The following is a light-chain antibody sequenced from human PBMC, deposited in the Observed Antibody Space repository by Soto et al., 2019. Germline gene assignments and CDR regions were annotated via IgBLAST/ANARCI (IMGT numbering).Light chain of an antibody. V-gene: IGKV3-11*01. Sequence: VLTQSPATLSLSPGERATLSCRASQSINNYLGWYQQQPSQAPTLLISGASTRAPGIPARFSGSRSGTDFTLTISSLQSEDFASYYCLQDYGDSWTFGQGTKVDIK. CDR2: GAS. CDR1: QSINNY. J-gene: IGKJ1*01. CDR3: LQDYGDSWT.